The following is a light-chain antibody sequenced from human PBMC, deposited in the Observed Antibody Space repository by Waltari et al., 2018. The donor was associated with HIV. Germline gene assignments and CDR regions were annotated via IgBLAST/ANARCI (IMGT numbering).Light chain of an antibody. CDR3: QSYDSSLSGWV. J-gene: IGLJ3*02. Sequence: QSVLPQPPSASGAPGQGVTVSCPGGTATIREGFYVHGYQQFPGTAPTTLIYGSTNRQSGVPDRFSGSKSGTSASLAIVGLQAEDEADYYCQSYDSSLSGWVFGGGTKLTVL. CDR1: TATIREGFY. V-gene: IGLV1-40*01. CDR2: GST.